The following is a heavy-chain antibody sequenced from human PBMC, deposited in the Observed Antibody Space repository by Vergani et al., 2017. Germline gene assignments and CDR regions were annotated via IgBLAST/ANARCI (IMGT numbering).Heavy chain of an antibody. CDR1: GFTLDDYA. V-gene: IGHV3-9*01. Sequence: EVQLVESGGGLVQPGRSLRLSCAASGFTLDDYAMHWVRQAPGKGLEWVSGISWNSGNIGYAASVKGRFTISRDNAKNSLYLQMNSLRAEDTALYYCVRAPAPCFSPAVWYFDLWGRGTLVTVSS. D-gene: IGHD2-2*01. CDR2: ISWNSGNI. CDR3: VRAPAPCFSPAVWYFDL. J-gene: IGHJ2*01.